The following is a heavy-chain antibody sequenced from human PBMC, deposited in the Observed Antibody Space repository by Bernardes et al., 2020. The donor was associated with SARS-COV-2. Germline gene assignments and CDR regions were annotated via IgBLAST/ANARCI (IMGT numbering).Heavy chain of an antibody. J-gene: IGHJ5*02. CDR3: ATVVGYSYGGGWFDP. Sequence: ASVKVSCKVSGYTLTELSMHWVRQAPGKGLEWMGWISADKGNTNYAQNLQGRVTMTTDTSTNTAYMELRSLRSDDTAVYYCATVVGYSYGGGWFDPWGQGTLVTVSS. CDR1: GYTLTELS. V-gene: IGHV1-18*01. CDR2: ISADKGNT. D-gene: IGHD5-18*01.